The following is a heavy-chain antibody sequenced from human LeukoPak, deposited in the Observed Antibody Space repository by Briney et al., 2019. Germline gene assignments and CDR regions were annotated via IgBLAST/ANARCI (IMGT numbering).Heavy chain of an antibody. Sequence: EASVKVSCKASGGTFSSNAISWVRQAPGQGLEWMGGIIPIFGTANYAQKFQGRVTITADESTSTAYMELSSLRSEDTAVYYCARFPARGSYYYGAFDIWGQGTMVTVSS. J-gene: IGHJ3*02. CDR1: GGTFSSNA. V-gene: IGHV1-69*01. CDR3: ARFPARGSYYYGAFDI. CDR2: IIPIFGTA. D-gene: IGHD1-26*01.